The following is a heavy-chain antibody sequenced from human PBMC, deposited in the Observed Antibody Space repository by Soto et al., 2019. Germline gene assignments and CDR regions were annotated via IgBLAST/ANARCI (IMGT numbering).Heavy chain of an antibody. V-gene: IGHV1-3*01. CDR3: ATFYGDYEAFDY. CDR1: GYTFTSYA. Sequence: ASVKVSCKASGYTFTSYAMHWVRQAPGQRLEWMGWINAGNGNTKYSQKFQGRVTITRDTSASTAYMELSSLRSEDTAVYYCATFYGDYEAFDYWGQGTLVTVSS. D-gene: IGHD4-17*01. CDR2: INAGNGNT. J-gene: IGHJ4*02.